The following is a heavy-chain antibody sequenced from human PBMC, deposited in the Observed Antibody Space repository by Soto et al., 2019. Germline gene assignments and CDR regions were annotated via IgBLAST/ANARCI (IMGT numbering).Heavy chain of an antibody. Sequence: GGSLRLSCAASGFTFSNAWMNWVRQAPGKGLEWVGRIKSKTDGGTTDYAAPVKGRFTISRDDSKNTLYLQMNSLKTEDTAVYYCTTDFAAVAGRPFYYYYYGMDVWGQGTTVTVSS. D-gene: IGHD6-19*01. CDR1: GFTFSNAW. CDR3: TTDFAAVAGRPFYYYYYGMDV. J-gene: IGHJ6*02. CDR2: IKSKTDGGTT. V-gene: IGHV3-15*07.